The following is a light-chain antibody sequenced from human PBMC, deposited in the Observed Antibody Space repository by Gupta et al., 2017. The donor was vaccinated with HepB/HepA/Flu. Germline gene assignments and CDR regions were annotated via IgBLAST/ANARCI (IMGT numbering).Light chain of an antibody. CDR1: SSDVGSYNL. CDR3: CSYAGSSTWV. Sequence: QSPLPQPASVSGSPGQSITISCTGTSSDVGSYNLVSWYQQHPGKAPKLMIYEVSKRPSGVSNRFSGSKSGNTASLTISGLQAEDEADYYCCSYAGSSTWVFGGGTKLTVL. V-gene: IGLV2-23*02. J-gene: IGLJ3*02. CDR2: EVS.